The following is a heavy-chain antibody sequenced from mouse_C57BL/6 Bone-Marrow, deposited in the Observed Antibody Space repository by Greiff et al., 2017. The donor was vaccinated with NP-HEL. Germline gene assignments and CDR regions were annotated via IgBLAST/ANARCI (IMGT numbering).Heavy chain of an antibody. D-gene: IGHD1-1*02. Sequence: QVQLQQPGAELVKPGASVKLSCKASGYTFTSYWMQWVKQRPGQGLEWIGEIDPSDSYTNYNQKFKGKATLTVDTSASTAYMQLSSLTSEDSAVYYCARRLWPRYFDVWGTGTTVTVSS. J-gene: IGHJ1*03. V-gene: IGHV1-50*01. CDR2: IDPSDSYT. CDR3: ARRLWPRYFDV. CDR1: GYTFTSYW.